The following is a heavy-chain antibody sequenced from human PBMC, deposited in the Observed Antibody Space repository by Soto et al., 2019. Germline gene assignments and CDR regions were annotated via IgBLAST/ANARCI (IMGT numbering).Heavy chain of an antibody. J-gene: IGHJ4*02. CDR2: INAGNGNT. CDR1: GYTFTNYA. Sequence: QVQLVQSGAEVKKPGASVKVSCKASGYTFTNYAMHWVRQAPGQRLEWMGWINAGNGNTKYSQQFQGRVTITRDTSASTAYMELSSLRSVDTAVYYCARSSGYYYLEYWGQGTLVTVSS. V-gene: IGHV1-3*01. CDR3: ARSSGYYYLEY. D-gene: IGHD3-22*01.